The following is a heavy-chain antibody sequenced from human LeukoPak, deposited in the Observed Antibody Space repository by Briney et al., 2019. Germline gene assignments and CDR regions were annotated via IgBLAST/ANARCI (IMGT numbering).Heavy chain of an antibody. Sequence: WGSLRLSCAASGFTFSSYGMHWVRQAPGKGLEWVGVIWNDGSNKYYADSVKGRFTISRDNSKNTLYLQMNSLRAEDTVVYCCAKGDCSSTSCSLRPIDYWGQGTLVTVSS. D-gene: IGHD2-2*01. CDR3: AKGDCSSTSCSLRPIDY. CDR1: GFTFSSYG. J-gene: IGHJ4*02. CDR2: IWNDGSNK. V-gene: IGHV3-33*06.